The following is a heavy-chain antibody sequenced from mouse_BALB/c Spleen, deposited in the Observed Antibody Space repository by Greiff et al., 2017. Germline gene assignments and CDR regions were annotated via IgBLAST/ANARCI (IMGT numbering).Heavy chain of an antibody. CDR1: GYTFTDYN. V-gene: IGHV1-18*01. CDR3: ARSYYGNSWFAY. CDR2: INPNNGGT. D-gene: IGHD2-10*01. J-gene: IGHJ3*01. Sequence: EVKLMESGPELVKPGASVKIPCKASGYTFTDYNMDWVKQSHGKSLEWIGDINPNNGGTIYNQKFKGKATLTVDKSSSTAYMELRSLTSEDTAVYYCARSYYGNSWFAYWGQGTLVTVSA.